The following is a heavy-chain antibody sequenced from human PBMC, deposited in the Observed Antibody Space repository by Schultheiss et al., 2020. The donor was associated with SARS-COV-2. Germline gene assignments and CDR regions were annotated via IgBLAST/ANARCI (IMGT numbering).Heavy chain of an antibody. CDR2: ISYDGSNK. V-gene: IGHV3-30*18. D-gene: IGHD4-11*01. CDR1: GFTFSSYG. J-gene: IGHJ6*02. CDR3: AKDQATVTYYYYYGMDV. Sequence: GESLKISCAASGFTFSSYGMHWVRQAPGKGLEWVAVISYDGSNKYYADSVKGRFTISRDNSKNTLYLQMNSLRAEDTAVYYCAKDQATVTYYYYYGMDVWGQGTTVTVSS.